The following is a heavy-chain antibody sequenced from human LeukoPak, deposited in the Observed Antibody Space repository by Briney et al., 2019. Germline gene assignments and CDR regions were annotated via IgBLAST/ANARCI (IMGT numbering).Heavy chain of an antibody. CDR2: IKQDGSEQ. J-gene: IGHJ5*02. D-gene: IGHD3-10*01. Sequence: GGSLRLSCAASGFTFTTYWMGWVRQAPGKGLEWVANIKQDGSEQYYVDSVKGRFTISRDNAKNSLSLQMNSLRAEDTAVYYCARADRGFDPWGQGTLVTVSS. CDR3: ARADRGFDP. CDR1: GFTFTTYW. V-gene: IGHV3-7*01.